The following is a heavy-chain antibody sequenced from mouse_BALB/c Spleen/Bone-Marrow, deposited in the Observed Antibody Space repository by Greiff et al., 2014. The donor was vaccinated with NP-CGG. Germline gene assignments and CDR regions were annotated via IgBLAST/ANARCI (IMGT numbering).Heavy chain of an antibody. CDR1: GYSITSGYS. V-gene: IGHV3-1*02. CDR2: IHYSGTT. Sequence: VQLQQPGPDLVKPSQSPSLTCTVTGYSITSGYSWHWIRQFPGNKLEWMGYIHYSGTTNYNPSHKSRISITRDTSKNQFFLQLNSVTTEDTATYYCARRNGNYYFDYWGQGTTLTVSS. D-gene: IGHD2-1*01. J-gene: IGHJ2*01. CDR3: ARRNGNYYFDY.